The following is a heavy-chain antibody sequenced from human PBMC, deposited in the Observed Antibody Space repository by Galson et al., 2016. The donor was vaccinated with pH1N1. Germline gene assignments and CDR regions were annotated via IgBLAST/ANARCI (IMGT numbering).Heavy chain of an antibody. CDR3: AKENSLWEGNYFDY. CDR1: GIAFNTYA. V-gene: IGHV3-23*01. CDR2: ISGDGTST. J-gene: IGHJ4*02. D-gene: IGHD1-26*01. Sequence: SLRLSCAASGIAFNTYAMTWVRQAPGKGLECVSSISGDGTSTHYAASVKGRFAISRDNPKSTLYLQMNGLRAEDTALYYCAKENSLWEGNYFDYWGQGTLVTVSS.